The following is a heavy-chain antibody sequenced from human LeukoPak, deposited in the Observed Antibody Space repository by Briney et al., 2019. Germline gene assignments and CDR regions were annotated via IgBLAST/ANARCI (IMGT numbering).Heavy chain of an antibody. D-gene: IGHD5-24*01. CDR1: GFVVSTNY. V-gene: IGHV3-66*01. J-gene: IGHJ4*02. CDR2: LYSGGST. Sequence: GGSLRLSCAASGFVVSTNYMSWVRQAPGKGLEWVSVLYSGGSTYYTDSVKGRFTISRDNSNNTLYLQMDNLRAEDTAVYYCAMDSAWLPLKFDYWGPGTLVAVST. CDR3: AMDSAWLPLKFDY.